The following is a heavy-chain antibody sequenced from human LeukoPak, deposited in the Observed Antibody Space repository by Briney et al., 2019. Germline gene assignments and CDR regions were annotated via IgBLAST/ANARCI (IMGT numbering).Heavy chain of an antibody. CDR2: IYYSGST. J-gene: IGHJ5*02. V-gene: IGHV4-39*07. Sequence: KPPETLSLTCTVSGGSISSSSYYWGWIRQPPGKGLEWIGSIYYSGSTYYNPSLKSRVTISVDTSKNQFSLKLSSVTAADTAVYYCARDGGNWFDPWGQGTLVTVSS. CDR3: ARDGGNWFDP. CDR1: GGSISSSSYY.